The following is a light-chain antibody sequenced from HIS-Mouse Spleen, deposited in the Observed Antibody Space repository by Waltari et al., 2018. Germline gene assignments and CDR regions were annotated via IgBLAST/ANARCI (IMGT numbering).Light chain of an antibody. Sequence: QSALTQPASVSGSPGQSITIPCTGTSSDVGSYNLYSWYQQHPGKAPKLMIYEGSKRPSGVSNRFSGSKSGNTASLTISGLQAEDEADYYCCSYAGSSTSLVFGGGTKLTVL. V-gene: IGLV2-23*01. J-gene: IGLJ3*02. CDR1: SSDVGSYNL. CDR3: CSYAGSSTSLV. CDR2: EGS.